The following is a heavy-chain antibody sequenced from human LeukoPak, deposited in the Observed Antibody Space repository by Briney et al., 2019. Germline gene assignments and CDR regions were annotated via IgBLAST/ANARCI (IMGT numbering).Heavy chain of an antibody. CDR1: GGSISSYY. J-gene: IGHJ5*02. CDR2: IYYSGST. CDR3: ARDVGNFNWFDP. V-gene: IGHV4-59*01. D-gene: IGHD4-23*01. Sequence: KPSETLSLTCTVSGGSISSYYWSWIRQPPGKGLEGIGYIYYSGSTNYNPSLKSRVTISVDTSKNQFSLKLSSVTAADTAVYYCARDVGNFNWFDPWGQGTLVTVSS.